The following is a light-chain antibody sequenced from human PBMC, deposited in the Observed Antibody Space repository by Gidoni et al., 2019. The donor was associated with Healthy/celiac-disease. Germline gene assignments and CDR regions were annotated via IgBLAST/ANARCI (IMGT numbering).Light chain of an antibody. V-gene: IGKV1-39*01. CDR2: AAS. J-gene: IGKJ2*01. CDR1: QSISSY. CDR3: QQSYSTPPYT. Sequence: DLQMTQSPSSLSASVGDRVTITCRASQSISSYLNWYQQKPGKAPKLLIYAASIWQSRVPSRFSGSGAGTDFTLTISSLQPEDFATYYCQQSYSTPPYTFGQGTKLEIK.